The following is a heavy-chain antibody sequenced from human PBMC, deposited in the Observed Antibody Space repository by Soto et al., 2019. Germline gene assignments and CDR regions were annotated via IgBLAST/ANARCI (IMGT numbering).Heavy chain of an antibody. D-gene: IGHD5-12*01. CDR1: GFSRITSGVG. Sequence: QVTLKESGPTLVNPTQTLTLTCTFPGFSRITSGVGVGWLRQPPGKALEWLAVIHWDDDKRYSPSLKSRLTITKDTSKNEVVLTMTNIDPVDTAAYYCARYLRPAAAFDIWGQGTMATVSS. CDR2: IHWDDDK. V-gene: IGHV2-5*02. J-gene: IGHJ3*02. CDR3: ARYLRPAAAFDI.